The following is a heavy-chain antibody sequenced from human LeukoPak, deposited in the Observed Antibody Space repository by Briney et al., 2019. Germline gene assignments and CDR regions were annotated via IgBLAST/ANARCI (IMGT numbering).Heavy chain of an antibody. CDR3: ARGDFDY. CDR1: GITDSTNY. V-gene: IGHV3-53*01. CDR2: AFSDGRT. J-gene: IGHJ4*02. Sequence: GGSLRLSCAASGITDSTNYMSWVRQAPGKGLEWVSIAFSDGRTFYADSVKGRFTISRDSSKNTVFPQMNSLRAEDTAVYYCARGDFDYWGQGTLVTVSS.